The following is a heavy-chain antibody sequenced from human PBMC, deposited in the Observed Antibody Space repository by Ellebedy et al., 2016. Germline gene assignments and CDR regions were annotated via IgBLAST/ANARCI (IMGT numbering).Heavy chain of an antibody. Sequence: GESLKISCAASGFTVSSNYMSWVRQAPGKGLEWVSVIYSGGSTYYADSVKGRFTISRDNSKNTLYLQMTSLRAEDTAVYYCARGHMTTVTTKMVDDWFDPWGQGTLVTVSS. J-gene: IGHJ5*02. CDR2: IYSGGST. D-gene: IGHD4-17*01. V-gene: IGHV3-66*01. CDR1: GFTVSSNY. CDR3: ARGHMTTVTTKMVDDWFDP.